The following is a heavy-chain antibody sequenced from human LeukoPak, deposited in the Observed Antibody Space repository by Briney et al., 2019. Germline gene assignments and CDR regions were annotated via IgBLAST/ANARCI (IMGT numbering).Heavy chain of an antibody. Sequence: GGSLRLSCAASGFTFSSYAMSWVRQATGKGLEWVSGISGSGGNTYYADSVKGRFTISRDNSKNTLYLQMNSLRAEDTAVYYCAKGVAYSSTWPHFDYWGQGTLVTVSS. J-gene: IGHJ4*02. D-gene: IGHD6-13*01. V-gene: IGHV3-23*01. CDR1: GFTFSSYA. CDR2: ISGSGGNT. CDR3: AKGVAYSSTWPHFDY.